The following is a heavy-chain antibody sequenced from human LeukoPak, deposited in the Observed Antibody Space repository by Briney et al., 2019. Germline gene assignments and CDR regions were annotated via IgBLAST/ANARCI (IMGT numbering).Heavy chain of an antibody. CDR1: GGSISSYY. D-gene: IGHD3-22*01. J-gene: IGHJ4*02. V-gene: IGHV4-59*01. CDR2: IYYSGST. CDR3: ARDYDSSGYLGY. Sequence: SETLSLTCTVSGGSISSYYWSWIRQPPGKGLEWIGYIYYSGSTNYNPSLKSRVTISVDTSKNQFSLKLSSVTATDTAVYYCARDYDSSGYLGYWGQGTLVTVSS.